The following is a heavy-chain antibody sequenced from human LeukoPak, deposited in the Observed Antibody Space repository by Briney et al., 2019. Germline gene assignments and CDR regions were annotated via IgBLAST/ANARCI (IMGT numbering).Heavy chain of an antibody. CDR3: ARERRMATISYFDY. CDR1: GVSISSSCYY. D-gene: IGHD5-24*01. CDR2: IYYSGST. Sequence: PSETLSLTCTVSGVSISSSCYYWGWIRQPPGQGLDWIGSIYYSGSTYYNPSLNRRVTISVDTSKNQFSLKLRSVTAADTAVYYCARERRMATISYFDYWGQGTLVTVSS. J-gene: IGHJ4*02. V-gene: IGHV4-39*07.